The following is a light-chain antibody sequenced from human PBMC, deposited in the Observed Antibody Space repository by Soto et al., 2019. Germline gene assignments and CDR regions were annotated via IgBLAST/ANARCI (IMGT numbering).Light chain of an antibody. Sequence: QSALTQPASVSGSPGQSITISCTGTSSDVGGYMYVSWYQHHPGKAPKLMIYEVSDRPSGVSNRFSGSKSGNTASLTISGLQAEDEADYYCSSYTVSTPVVFGGGTKLTVL. CDR2: EVS. CDR1: SSDVGGYMY. J-gene: IGLJ3*02. V-gene: IGLV2-14*01. CDR3: SSYTVSTPVV.